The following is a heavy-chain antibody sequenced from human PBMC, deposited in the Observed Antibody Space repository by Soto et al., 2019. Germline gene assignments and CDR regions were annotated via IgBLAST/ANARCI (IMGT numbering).Heavy chain of an antibody. CDR3: ASYGRGTYYYGYYFHH. CDR2: IHHSGST. D-gene: IGHD3-10*01. CDR1: GGSFSDYY. Sequence: SETLSLTCAVYGGSFSDYYWTWIRQPPEKGLEWIGEIHHSGSTNYNPSLKSRVTISLDTSNNQFSLKLSSVTAADAAVYYCASYGRGTYYYGYYFHHWGQGTPVTVSS. J-gene: IGHJ4*02. V-gene: IGHV4-34*01.